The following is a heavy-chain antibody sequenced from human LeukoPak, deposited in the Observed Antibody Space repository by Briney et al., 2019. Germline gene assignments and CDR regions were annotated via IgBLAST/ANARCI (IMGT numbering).Heavy chain of an antibody. CDR3: ARDRGSTITYYYGMDV. Sequence: GSLRLSCAASGFTFSSYAMSWVRQAPGKGLEWIGYISYSGSIDYNPSLKSRVTISVDASKNQFSLKLSSVTAADTAVYYCARDRGSTITYYYGMDVWGQGTTVTVSS. V-gene: IGHV4-59*01. D-gene: IGHD3-10*01. J-gene: IGHJ6*02. CDR1: GFTFSSYA. CDR2: ISYSGSI.